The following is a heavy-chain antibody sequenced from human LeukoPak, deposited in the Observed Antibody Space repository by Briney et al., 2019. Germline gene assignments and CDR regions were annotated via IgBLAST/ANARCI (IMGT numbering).Heavy chain of an antibody. CDR2: ISSSGSTI. CDR3: ARENDYGDY. V-gene: IGHV3-48*04. Sequence: GGSLRLSCAASGFTFSSYWMNWVRQAPGKGLEWVSYISSSGSTIYYADSVKGRFTISRDNAKNSLYLQMNSLRAEDTAVYYCARENDYGDYWGQGTLVTVSS. CDR1: GFTFSSYW. J-gene: IGHJ4*02.